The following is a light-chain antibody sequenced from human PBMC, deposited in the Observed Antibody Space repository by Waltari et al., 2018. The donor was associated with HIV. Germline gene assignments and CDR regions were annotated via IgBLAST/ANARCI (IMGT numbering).Light chain of an antibody. CDR1: SSNIGARFD. CDR2: GN. CDR3: VAWDDSLEGSV. V-gene: IGLV1-40*01. J-gene: IGLJ7*01. Sequence: QSVLTQPPSVSGAPGQTVTISCTGSSSNIGARFDVHWYQQIPGTAPKLLMYGNKRPAGVPDRFSGSKSGTSASLAISGLQSEDEANYYCVAWDDSLEGSVFGGGTQLTVL.